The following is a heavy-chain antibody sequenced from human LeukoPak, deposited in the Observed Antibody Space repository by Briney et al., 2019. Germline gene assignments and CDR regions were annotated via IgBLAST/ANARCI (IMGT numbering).Heavy chain of an antibody. CDR1: GFTFSSYG. J-gene: IGHJ4*02. Sequence: GGSLRLSCAASGFTFSSYGMHWVRQAPGKGLEWVAFIRYDGSNKYYADSVKGRFTISRDNSKNTLYLQMNSLRAEDTAVYYCAEDVASSWYEGAGFWGQGTLVTVSS. D-gene: IGHD6-13*01. V-gene: IGHV3-30*02. CDR2: IRYDGSNK. CDR3: AEDVASSWYEGAGF.